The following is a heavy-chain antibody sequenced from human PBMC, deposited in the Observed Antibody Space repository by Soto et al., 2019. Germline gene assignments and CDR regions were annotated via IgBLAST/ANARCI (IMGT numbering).Heavy chain of an antibody. V-gene: IGHV4-34*01. J-gene: IGHJ6*02. CDR2: INHSGST. D-gene: IGHD3-3*01. CDR1: GGSFSGYY. Sequence: ETLSLTCAVYGGSFSGYYWSWIRQPPGKGLEWIGEINHSGSTNYNPSLKSRVTISVDTSKNQFSLKLSSVTAADTAVYYCARNGSYYDFWSGYYFGGGMDVWGQGTTVTVSS. CDR3: ARNGSYYDFWSGYYFGGGMDV.